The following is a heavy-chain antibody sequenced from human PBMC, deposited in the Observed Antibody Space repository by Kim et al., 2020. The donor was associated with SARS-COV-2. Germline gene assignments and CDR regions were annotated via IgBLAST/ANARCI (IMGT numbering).Heavy chain of an antibody. CDR2: ISAGGGTT. J-gene: IGHJ4*02. V-gene: IGHV3-23*01. D-gene: IGHD6-19*01. Sequence: GGSLRLSCAASGFTFSNFAMSWVRQAPGKGLEWVSAISAGGGTTYYEDSVKGRFTISRDNSKNMVYLEMSSLRAEDTAESYCARDPPPHSSGWNYWGQG. CDR1: GFTFSNFA. CDR3: ARDPPPHSSGWNY.